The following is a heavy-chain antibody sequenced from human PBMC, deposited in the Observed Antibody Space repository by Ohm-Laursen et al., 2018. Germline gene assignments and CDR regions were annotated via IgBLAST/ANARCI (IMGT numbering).Heavy chain of an antibody. CDR3: ARTEYGDY. CDR2: INQHGSEK. Sequence: SLRLSCSASGFTFSRLWMTWVRQAPGKGLEWVANINQHGSEKYYVDSVKGRFTISRDNAKNSLYLQMSSLRAEDTAVYSCARTEYGDYWGQGTLVTVSS. D-gene: IGHD6-6*01. J-gene: IGHJ4*02. CDR1: GFTFSRLW. V-gene: IGHV3-7*01.